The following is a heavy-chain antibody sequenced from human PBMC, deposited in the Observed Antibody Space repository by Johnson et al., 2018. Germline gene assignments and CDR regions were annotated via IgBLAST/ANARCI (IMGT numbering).Heavy chain of an antibody. Sequence: QVQLVESGGGVVQPGRSLRLSCVASGLIFSTYGMHWVRQAPGKGLAWVAVISYDGSTKYYADSVRGRFTISRDNSKNTLYLQMNRLRAEDTAVYSCAPGYSSSPNSEYFHHWGQGTLVTVSS. V-gene: IGHV3-30*03. CDR1: GLIFSTYG. D-gene: IGHD6-6*01. CDR2: ISYDGSTK. J-gene: IGHJ1*01. CDR3: APGYSSSPNSEYFHH.